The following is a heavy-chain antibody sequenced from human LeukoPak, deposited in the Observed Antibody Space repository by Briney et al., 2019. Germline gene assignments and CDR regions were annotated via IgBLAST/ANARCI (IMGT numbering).Heavy chain of an antibody. CDR3: ARATGKPIWAFDI. V-gene: IGHV3-23*01. Sequence: GGSLRLSCAASGFTFSSYGMSWVRQAPGKGLEWVSAISGSGGSTYYADSVKGRFTISRDNSKNTLYLQMNSLRAEDTAVYYCARATGKPIWAFDIWGQGTMVTVSS. CDR1: GFTFSSYG. D-gene: IGHD3-10*01. CDR2: ISGSGGST. J-gene: IGHJ3*02.